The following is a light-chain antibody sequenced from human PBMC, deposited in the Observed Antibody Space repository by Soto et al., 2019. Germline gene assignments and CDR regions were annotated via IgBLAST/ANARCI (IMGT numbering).Light chain of an antibody. V-gene: IGKV1-9*01. CDR2: DAS. Sequence: DIQLTQSPSFLSASVGDRVTITCRASQGISSYVAWYQQKPGKVPKALIYDASTLHSGVPSRFSGSASVTEFTLTISSLQPEDFATYYCQQLNSYPYTFGQGTKLEIK. CDR3: QQLNSYPYT. J-gene: IGKJ2*01. CDR1: QGISSY.